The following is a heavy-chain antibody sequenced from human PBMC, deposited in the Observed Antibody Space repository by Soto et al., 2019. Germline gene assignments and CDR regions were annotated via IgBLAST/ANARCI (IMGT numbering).Heavy chain of an antibody. CDR2: ISYDGSNK. D-gene: IGHD2-2*02. J-gene: IGHJ4*02. CDR1: GFTFSSYA. CDR3: ARDYHIVVVPAAIGGIVDY. V-gene: IGHV3-30-3*01. Sequence: GGSLRLSCAASGFTFSSYAMHWVRQAPGKGLEWVAVISYDGSNKYYADSVKGRFTISRDNSKNTLYLQMNSLRAEDTAVYYCARDYHIVVVPAAIGGIVDYWGQGTLVTVSS.